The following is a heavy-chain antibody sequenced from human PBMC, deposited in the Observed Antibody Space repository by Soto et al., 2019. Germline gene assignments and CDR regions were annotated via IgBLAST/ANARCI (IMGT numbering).Heavy chain of an antibody. CDR2: VWPNGNKK. CDR1: GFIFRSYG. D-gene: IGHD4-4*01. Sequence: QVHLVESGGGVVQPGGSQRLSCAASGFIFRSYGMNWVRQAPGKGLEWVAAVWPNGNKKYYADSVKGRFTISRDNSKGTLFLHMNSVRAAAPDLRYCELAVTSGFDRNWYFDLWGRGTLVTVSS. J-gene: IGHJ2*01. V-gene: IGHV3-33*08. CDR3: ELAVTSGFDRNWYFDL.